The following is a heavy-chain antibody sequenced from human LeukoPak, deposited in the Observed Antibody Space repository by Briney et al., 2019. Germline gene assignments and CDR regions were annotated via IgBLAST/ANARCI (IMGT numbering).Heavy chain of an antibody. Sequence: SGGSLRLSCEASGFTFSTYGMNWVRQAPGKGLEWVSLISSSGGTTYYADSVKGRFTISRDNSKNTLYLQMNSLRAEDTAVYYCAKDSEYYYDPFNLGGAFDIWGQGTMVTVSS. CDR3: AKDSEYYYDPFNLGGAFDI. V-gene: IGHV3-23*01. CDR1: GFTFSTYG. D-gene: IGHD3-22*01. CDR2: ISSSGGTT. J-gene: IGHJ3*02.